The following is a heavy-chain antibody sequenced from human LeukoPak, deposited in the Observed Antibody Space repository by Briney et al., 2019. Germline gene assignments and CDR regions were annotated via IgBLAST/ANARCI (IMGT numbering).Heavy chain of an antibody. CDR2: ISGSGGST. J-gene: IGHJ6*02. V-gene: IGHV3-23*01. CDR1: GFTFSSYA. D-gene: IGHD1-1*01. Sequence: GGSLRLSCAASGFTFSSYAMSWVRQAPGKGLEWVSAISGSGGSTYYADSVKGRFTISRDNSKNTLYLQMNSLRAEDTAVYYCAKLESGEYYYGMDVWGQGTTVTVSS. CDR3: AKLESGEYYYGMDV.